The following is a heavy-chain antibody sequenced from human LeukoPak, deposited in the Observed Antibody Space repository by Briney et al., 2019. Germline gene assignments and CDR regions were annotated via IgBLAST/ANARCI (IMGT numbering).Heavy chain of an antibody. D-gene: IGHD3-10*01. CDR2: INHSGST. Sequence: SETLSLTCTVCGGSISSYYWSWIRQPPGKGLEWIGEINHSGSTKYNTSLKSRVTISVNTSKNQFSLNLNSVTAADTAFYYCASDRIWFGESTNEYWGQGTLVTVSS. V-gene: IGHV4-34*01. J-gene: IGHJ4*02. CDR1: GGSISSYY. CDR3: ASDRIWFGESTNEY.